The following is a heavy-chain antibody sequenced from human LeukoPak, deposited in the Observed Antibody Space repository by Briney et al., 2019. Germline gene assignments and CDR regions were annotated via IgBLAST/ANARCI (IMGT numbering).Heavy chain of an antibody. CDR2: INNNGGTT. D-gene: IGHD2-15*01. J-gene: IGHJ4*02. Sequence: QPGGSLRLSCSASGFTFSSYVMYWVRQAPGKALAYASAINNNGGTTSYADSVKGRFTISRDNSKNTLSLQMSSLRVEDTAVYYCVKAQGYCGSGTCYFDYWGRGTLVTVSS. V-gene: IGHV3-64D*08. CDR1: GFTFSSYV. CDR3: VKAQGYCGSGTCYFDY.